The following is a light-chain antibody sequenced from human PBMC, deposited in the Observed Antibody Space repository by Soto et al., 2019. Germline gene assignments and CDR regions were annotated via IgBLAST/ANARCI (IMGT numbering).Light chain of an antibody. CDR1: QSVSSY. Sequence: EIVLTQSPGTLSLSPGERATLSCRASQSVSSYLAWYQQKPGQAPRLLIYDASNRATGIPGRFRGSGSGTEFTLTITSLQSEDFAVYFCQQYSNWPPDTFGQGTKV. CDR2: DAS. V-gene: IGKV3-15*01. J-gene: IGKJ2*01. CDR3: QQYSNWPPDT.